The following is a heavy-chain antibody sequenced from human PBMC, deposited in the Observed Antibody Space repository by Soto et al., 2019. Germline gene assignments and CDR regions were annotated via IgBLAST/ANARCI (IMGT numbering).Heavy chain of an antibody. CDR3: ARSAYYYDSSGYYYVYFQH. D-gene: IGHD3-22*01. Sequence: PSETLSLTCTVSGGSISSGGYYWSWIRQHPGKGLEWIGYIYYSGSTYYNPSLKSRVTIPVDTSKNQFSLKLSSVTAADTAVYYCARSAYYYDSSGYYYVYFQHWGQGTLVTVSS. V-gene: IGHV4-31*03. J-gene: IGHJ1*01. CDR1: GGSISSGGYY. CDR2: IYYSGST.